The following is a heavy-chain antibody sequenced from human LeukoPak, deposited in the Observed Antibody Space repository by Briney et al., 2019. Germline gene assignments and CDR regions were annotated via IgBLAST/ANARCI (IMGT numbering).Heavy chain of an antibody. J-gene: IGHJ4*02. CDR3: ARDRDWNYAFDY. CDR1: GYTFTGYY. D-gene: IGHD1-7*01. Sequence: GASVKVSCKASGYTFTGYYMHWVRQAPGQGLEWMGWINPNSGGTNYAQKFRGWVTMTRDTSISTAYMELSRLRSDDTAVYYCARDRDWNYAFDYWGQGTLVTVSS. CDR2: INPNSGGT. V-gene: IGHV1-2*04.